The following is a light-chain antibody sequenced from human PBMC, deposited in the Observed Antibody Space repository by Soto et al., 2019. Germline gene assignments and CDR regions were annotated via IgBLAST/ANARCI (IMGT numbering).Light chain of an antibody. J-gene: IGLJ3*02. Sequence: QYVLTQPPSVSGTPGQTVIVSCSGSSSNIEHNTVNWYQQLPGAAPKLLVYGHNQRPSGVPDRFSGSRSGASASLSISVLQSEDEAVYYCAAWDGSLNGWVFGGGTKLTVL. CDR1: SSNIEHNT. CDR3: AAWDGSLNGWV. CDR2: GHN. V-gene: IGLV1-44*01.